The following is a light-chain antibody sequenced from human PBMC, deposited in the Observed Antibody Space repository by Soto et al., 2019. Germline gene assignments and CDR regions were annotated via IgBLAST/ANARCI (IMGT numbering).Light chain of an antibody. Sequence: QSVLTQPPSASGTPGQRVTISCSGSSSNIGSNSVNWYQQFPGTAPKVLIYSNNHRPSGVPDRFSGSKSGTSASLAISGLQSEDEADYYCAAWDGSLNGVVFGGGTKLTVL. V-gene: IGLV1-44*01. J-gene: IGLJ2*01. CDR3: AAWDGSLNGVV. CDR1: SSNIGSNS. CDR2: SNN.